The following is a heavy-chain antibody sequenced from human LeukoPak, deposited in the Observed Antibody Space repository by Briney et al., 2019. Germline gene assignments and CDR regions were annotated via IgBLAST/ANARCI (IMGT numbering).Heavy chain of an antibody. CDR2: IYYSGST. D-gene: IGHD3-22*01. CDR3: ARHNDYYDSPFDY. J-gene: IGHJ4*02. Sequence: SETLSLTCTVSGGSISSSSYXXGWIRQPPXXXXXXIGSIYYSGSTYYNPSLKSRVTISVDTSKNQFSLKLSSVTAADTAVYYCARHNDYYDSPFDYWGQGTLVTVSS. CDR1: GGSISSSSYX. V-gene: IGHV4-39*01.